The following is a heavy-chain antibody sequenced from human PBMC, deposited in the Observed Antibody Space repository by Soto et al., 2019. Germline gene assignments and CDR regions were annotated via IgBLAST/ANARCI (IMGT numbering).Heavy chain of an antibody. CDR3: ARDLNGATGGGS. Sequence: ASVKVSCKASGGTFSSYAISWVRQAPGQGLEWMGGIIPIFGTANYAQKFQGRVTITADESTSTAYMELSSLTSDDTAVYYCARDLNGATGGGSWGQGTLVTVSS. CDR1: GGTFSSYA. J-gene: IGHJ5*02. CDR2: IIPIFGTA. D-gene: IGHD1-26*01. V-gene: IGHV1-69*13.